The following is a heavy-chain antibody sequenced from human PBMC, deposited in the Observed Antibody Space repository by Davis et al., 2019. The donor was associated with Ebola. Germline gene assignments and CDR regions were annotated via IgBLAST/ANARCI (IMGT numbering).Heavy chain of an antibody. V-gene: IGHV1-46*01. D-gene: IGHD2-15*01. CDR3: AREEIVVVVAATQYYYYGIDV. CDR2: INPSGGST. CDR1: GYTFTSYY. Sequence: ASVKVSCKASGYTFTSYYMHWVRQAPGQGLEWMGIINPSGGSTSYAQKFQGRVTMTRDTSTSTVYMELSSLRSEDTAVYYCAREEIVVVVAATQYYYYGIDVWGQGTTVTVSS. J-gene: IGHJ6*02.